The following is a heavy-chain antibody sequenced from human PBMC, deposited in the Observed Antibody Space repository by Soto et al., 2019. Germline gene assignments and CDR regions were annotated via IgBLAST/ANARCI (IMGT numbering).Heavy chain of an antibody. CDR3: ARDIS. V-gene: IGHV3-21*01. Sequence: GGSLRLSCAASGFTFSNYALSWVRQAPGNGLEWVSSISSSSSYIYYADSVKGRFTISRDNAKNSLYLQMNSLRAEDTAVYYCARDISWGQGTLVTVSS. D-gene: IGHD3-9*01. J-gene: IGHJ4*02. CDR2: ISSSSSYI. CDR1: GFTFSNYA.